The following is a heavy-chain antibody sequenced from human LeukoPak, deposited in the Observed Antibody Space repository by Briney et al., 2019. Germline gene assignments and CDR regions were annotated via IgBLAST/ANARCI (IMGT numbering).Heavy chain of an antibody. CDR1: GFTFSSYA. Sequence: GGSLRLSCVASGFTFSSYAMHWVRQARGKGLEYVSAISNNGGSTYYANSVKGRFTISRDNSKNTLSLQMGSLRAADKAVYYCARGDSGSHLDYWGQGSLVTVSS. V-gene: IGHV3-64*01. J-gene: IGHJ4*02. CDR3: ARGDSGSHLDY. D-gene: IGHD1-26*01. CDR2: ISNNGGST.